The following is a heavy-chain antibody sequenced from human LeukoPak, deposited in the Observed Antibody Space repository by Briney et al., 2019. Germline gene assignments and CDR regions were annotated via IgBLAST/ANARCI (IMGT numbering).Heavy chain of an antibody. J-gene: IGHJ4*02. Sequence: GESLKISCKGSGYRFTSDWIGWVRQMPGKGLEWMGIINPGDSDTRYSPSFQGQVTISADKSISTAYLLWSSLKASDTAMYYCARHPITRYYDSSGYSAAGPDYWGQGTLVTVSS. CDR3: ARHPITRYYDSSGYSAAGPDY. V-gene: IGHV5-51*01. CDR2: INPGDSDT. CDR1: GYRFTSDW. D-gene: IGHD3-22*01.